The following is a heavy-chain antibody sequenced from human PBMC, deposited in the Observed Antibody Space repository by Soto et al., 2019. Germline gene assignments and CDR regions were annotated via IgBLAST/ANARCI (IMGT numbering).Heavy chain of an antibody. CDR1: GYSFTSYW. J-gene: IGHJ4*02. Sequence: GESLKISCKGSGYSFTSYWIGWVRQMPGKGLEWMGIIYPGDSDTRYSLSFQGQVTISADKSISTAYLQWSSLKASDTAMYYCARLRAYSSSWYGDFDYWGQGTLVTVSS. V-gene: IGHV5-51*01. CDR3: ARLRAYSSSWYGDFDY. D-gene: IGHD6-13*01. CDR2: IYPGDSDT.